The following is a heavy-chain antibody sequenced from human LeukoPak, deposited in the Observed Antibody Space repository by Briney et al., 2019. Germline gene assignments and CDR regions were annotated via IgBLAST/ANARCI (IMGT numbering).Heavy chain of an antibody. CDR3: ARGPPRDTMIVVGGNGGFDY. CDR2: MNHRGST. Sequence: SETLSLTCAVYGGSFSVYYWSWIRQPPGKGLEWVGEMNHRGSTNYNPSPKSRVTISVDTSKNQFSLKLPSVTAADTDVYYCARGPPRDTMIVVGGNGGFDYWGQGTLVTASS. D-gene: IGHD3-22*01. J-gene: IGHJ4*02. CDR1: GGSFSVYY. V-gene: IGHV4-34*01.